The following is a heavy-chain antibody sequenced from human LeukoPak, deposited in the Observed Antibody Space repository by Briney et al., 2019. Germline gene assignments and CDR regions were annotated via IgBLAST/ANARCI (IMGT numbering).Heavy chain of an antibody. Sequence: GASVKVSCKASGYTFTSYDINWVRQATGQGLEWMGWMNPNSGNTGYAQKFQGRVTMTRNTSISTAYMELSSLRSEDTAVYCGARGSRVSRIFRTYWGQGTLVTVSS. D-gene: IGHD2-15*01. CDR2: MNPNSGNT. V-gene: IGHV1-8*01. J-gene: IGHJ4*02. CDR1: GYTFTSYD. CDR3: ARGSRVSRIFRTY.